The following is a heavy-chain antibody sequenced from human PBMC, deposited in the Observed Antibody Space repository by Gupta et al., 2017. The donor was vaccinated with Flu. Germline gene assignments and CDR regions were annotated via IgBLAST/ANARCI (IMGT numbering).Heavy chain of an antibody. J-gene: IGHJ4*02. Sequence: VMWVRQDTGQGREGMGWINPNNGNTGYAQKFQNRLTMTRNTSLSTAYMELNSLRSEDTRVCYCAGGIAAVNWGQGTLVTVSS. CDR3: AGGIAAVN. D-gene: IGHD6-13*01. V-gene: IGHV1-8*01. CDR2: INPNNGNT.